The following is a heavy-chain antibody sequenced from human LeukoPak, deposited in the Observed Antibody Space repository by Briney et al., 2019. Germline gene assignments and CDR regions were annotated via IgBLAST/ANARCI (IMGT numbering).Heavy chain of an antibody. D-gene: IGHD4-17*01. CDR3: ASDYGDYEGFAFDI. CDR1: GGSISSYY. Sequence: ETXSLTCTVSGGSISSYYWSWLRQXPGKGLEWIGYIYYSGSTNYNPSLKSRVTISVDTSKNQLSLKLSSVTAADTAVYYCASDYGDYEGFAFDIWGQGTMVTVSS. CDR2: IYYSGST. J-gene: IGHJ3*02. V-gene: IGHV4-59*01.